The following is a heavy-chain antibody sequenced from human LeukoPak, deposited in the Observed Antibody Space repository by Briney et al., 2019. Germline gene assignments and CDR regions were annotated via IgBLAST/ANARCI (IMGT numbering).Heavy chain of an antibody. CDR3: GMAMDV. J-gene: IGHJ6*02. CDR1: GFTFSSYW. Sequence: GGSLRLSCAASGFTFSSYWMNWVRQAPGKGLKWVANIKQDGSEKYYVDSVKGRFTISRDNAKNSLYLQMSSLRAEDTAVYYCGMAMDVWGRGTTVTVSS. CDR2: IKQDGSEK. D-gene: IGHD5-24*01. V-gene: IGHV3-7*05.